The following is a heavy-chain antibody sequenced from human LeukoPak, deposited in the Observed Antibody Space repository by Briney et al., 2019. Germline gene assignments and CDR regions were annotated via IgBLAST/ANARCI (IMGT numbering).Heavy chain of an antibody. Sequence: GGSLRLSCAASGFSFSSYEMNWVRQAPGKGLEWVSYMSSSGGTIYYADSVRGRFTISRDNGKNSLFLQMNSLRAEDTAVYYCARRPGGVLADTDFFETWGQGTLVTVSS. CDR1: GFSFSSYE. V-gene: IGHV3-48*03. CDR2: MSSSGGTI. J-gene: IGHJ4*02. D-gene: IGHD3-16*01. CDR3: ARRPGGVLADTDFFET.